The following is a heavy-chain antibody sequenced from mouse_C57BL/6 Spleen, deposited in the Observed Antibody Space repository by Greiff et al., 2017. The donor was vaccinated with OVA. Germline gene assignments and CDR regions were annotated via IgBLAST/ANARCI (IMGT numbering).Heavy chain of an antibody. CDR1: GFTFSSYA. CDR3: AREGGTGY. D-gene: IGHD3-3*01. CDR2: ISDGGSYT. V-gene: IGHV5-4*01. Sequence: DVQLVESGGGLVKPGGSLKLSCAASGFTFSSYAMSWVRQTPEKRLEWVATISDGGSYTYYPDNVKGRFTISRDNAKNNLYLQMSHLKSEDTAMYYCAREGGTGYWGQGTTLTVSS. J-gene: IGHJ2*01.